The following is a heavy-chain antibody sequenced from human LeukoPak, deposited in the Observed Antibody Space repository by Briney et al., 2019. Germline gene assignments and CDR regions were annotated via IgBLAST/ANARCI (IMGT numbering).Heavy chain of an antibody. V-gene: IGHV4-39*01. J-gene: IGHJ4*02. CDR1: GGSISSSSYY. CDR2: IYYSGST. D-gene: IGHD3-10*01. Sequence: SETLSLTCTVSGGSISSSSYYWGWIRQPPGKGLEWIGSIYYSGSTYYNPSLKSRVTISVDTSKNQFSLKLSSVTAADTAVYYCARQVPLWFGELYGFDYWGQGTLVTVSS. CDR3: ARQVPLWFGELYGFDY.